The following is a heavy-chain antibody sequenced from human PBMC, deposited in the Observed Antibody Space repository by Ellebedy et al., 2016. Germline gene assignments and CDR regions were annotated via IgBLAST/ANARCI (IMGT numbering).Heavy chain of an antibody. D-gene: IGHD3-9*01. J-gene: IGHJ6*03. CDR1: GYTFTGYY. CDR2: INPNSGGT. Sequence: ASVKVSXXASGYTFTGYYMHWVRQAPGQGLEWMGWINPNSGGTNYAQKFQGRVTMTRDTSISTAYMELSSLRSEDTAVYYCARDRGYDILPMDVWGKGTTVTVSS. V-gene: IGHV1-2*02. CDR3: ARDRGYDILPMDV.